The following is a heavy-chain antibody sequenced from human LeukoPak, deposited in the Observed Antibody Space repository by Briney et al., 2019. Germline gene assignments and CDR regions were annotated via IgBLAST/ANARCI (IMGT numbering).Heavy chain of an antibody. D-gene: IGHD2-8*01. CDR3: ARTSPKNGAFDI. Sequence: PSETLSLTCTVSGGSINSYDWAWIRQSPGKGLEWIGRIYSSGSTNYNPSLNSRVTMSVDTSKNQFSLKLSSLTAADTAVYYCARTSPKNGAFDIWGQGTMVTVSS. CDR1: GGSINSYD. J-gene: IGHJ3*02. V-gene: IGHV4-4*07. CDR2: IYSSGST.